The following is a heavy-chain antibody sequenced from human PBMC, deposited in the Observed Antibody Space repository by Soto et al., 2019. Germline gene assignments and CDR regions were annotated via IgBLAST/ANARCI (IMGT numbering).Heavy chain of an antibody. J-gene: IGHJ6*02. CDR2: IYYSGST. Sequence: SETLSLTCTVSGGSISSGGYYWSWIRQHPGKGLEWIGYIYYSGSTYYNPSLKSRVTISVDTSKNQFSLKLSSVTAADTAVYYCARVGVVAATLMDVWGQGTTVTVSS. CDR3: ARVGVVAATLMDV. D-gene: IGHD2-15*01. V-gene: IGHV4-31*03. CDR1: GGSISSGGYY.